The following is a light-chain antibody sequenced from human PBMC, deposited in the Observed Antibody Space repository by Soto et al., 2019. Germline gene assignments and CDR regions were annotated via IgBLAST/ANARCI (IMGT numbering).Light chain of an antibody. CDR1: SSNIGSNT. Sequence: QSVLTQPPSASGTPGQSVTISCSGSSSNIGSNTVNWYQQLPSTAPKLLIYYNNQRPSGVPERFSGSKSCTSASLAISGVQSEDEADYYCATWDDTLNVWMFGGGTKLTVL. CDR3: ATWDDTLNVWM. CDR2: YNN. J-gene: IGLJ3*02. V-gene: IGLV1-44*01.